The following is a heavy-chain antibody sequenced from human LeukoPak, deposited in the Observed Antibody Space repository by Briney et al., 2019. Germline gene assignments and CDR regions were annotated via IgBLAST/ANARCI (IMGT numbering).Heavy chain of an antibody. J-gene: IGHJ1*01. Sequence: PSETLSLTCSVSGGSISSYYWSWIRQPPGKGREWIGYIYYSGSAFYNPSLQRRVTISVDTSKKQFSLRLSSVTAADMGVYYCARQISTRPEYFQEWGQGTLVSVSS. CDR2: IYYSGSA. CDR1: GGSISSYY. D-gene: IGHD6-6*01. CDR3: ARQISTRPEYFQE. V-gene: IGHV4-59*08.